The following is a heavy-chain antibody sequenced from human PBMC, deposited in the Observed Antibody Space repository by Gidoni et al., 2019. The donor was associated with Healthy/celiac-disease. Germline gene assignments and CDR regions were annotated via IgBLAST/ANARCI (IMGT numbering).Heavy chain of an antibody. CDR1: GYTFTSYG. CDR2: ISAYNGNT. Sequence: QVQLVQSGAEVKKPGASVTVSCKASGYTFTSYGISWVRQAPGQGLEWMGWISAYNGNTNYAQKLQGRVTMTTDTSTSTAYMEMRSLRSDDTAVYYCARDPGRSSSWPHYYYYYGMDVWGQGTTVTVSS. D-gene: IGHD6-13*01. CDR3: ARDPGRSSSWPHYYYYYGMDV. V-gene: IGHV1-18*01. J-gene: IGHJ6*02.